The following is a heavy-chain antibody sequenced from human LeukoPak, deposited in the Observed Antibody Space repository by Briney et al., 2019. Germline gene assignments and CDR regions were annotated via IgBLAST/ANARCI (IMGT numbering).Heavy chain of an antibody. D-gene: IGHD6-19*01. Sequence: ASVKVSCRASGYTFTSYGISWVRQAPGQGLEWMGWISAYNGNTNYAQKLQGRVTMTTDTSTSTAYMELRSLRSDGTAVYSCARTVAGKNQRVDYWGQGTLVTVSS. CDR3: ARTVAGKNQRVDY. CDR2: ISAYNGNT. J-gene: IGHJ4*02. V-gene: IGHV1-18*01. CDR1: GYTFTSYG.